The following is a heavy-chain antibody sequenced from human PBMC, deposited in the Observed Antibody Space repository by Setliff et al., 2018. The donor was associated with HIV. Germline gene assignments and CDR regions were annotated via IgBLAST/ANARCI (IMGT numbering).Heavy chain of an antibody. CDR2: IYHSGST. J-gene: IGHJ5*02. D-gene: IGHD2-21*01. CDR1: NYSINSGYY. V-gene: IGHV4-38-2*01. CDR3: ARSYCGGGLCFRGLDL. Sequence: SETLSLTCAVSNYSINSGYYWGWIRQPPGKGLEWIGSIYHSGSTYYNPSLKSRVTISVDTSKNQVSLRLTSVTAADTAVYYCARSYCGGGLCFRGLDLWGQGTLV.